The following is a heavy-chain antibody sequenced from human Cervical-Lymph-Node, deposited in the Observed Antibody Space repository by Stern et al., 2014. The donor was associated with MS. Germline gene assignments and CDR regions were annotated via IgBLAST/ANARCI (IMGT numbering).Heavy chain of an antibody. CDR1: GYNFTSYA. CDR2: INGVNGNT. V-gene: IGHV1-3*01. CDR3: ARDPFNY. J-gene: IGHJ4*02. Sequence: QVQLVQSGPEVMKPGASVKITCAPSGYNFTSYAVHWVRQAPGQNLEWVGWINGVNGNTHYSQNFHDRLTISRDTSAVTVYMELSSLKFEDTAVYFCARDPFNYWGQGTLVTVSS.